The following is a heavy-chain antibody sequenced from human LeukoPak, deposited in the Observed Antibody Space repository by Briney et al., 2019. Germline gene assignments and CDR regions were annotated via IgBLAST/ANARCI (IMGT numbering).Heavy chain of an antibody. CDR2: IIPIFGTA. V-gene: IGHV1-69*13. CDR1: GGTFSSYA. D-gene: IGHD2-15*01. Sequence: ASVKVSCKASGGTFSSYAFSWVRQAPGQGLEWMGGIIPIFGTANYAQKFQGRVTITADESTSTAYMELSSLRSEDTAVYYCARVGHCSGGSCYSGPFDYWGQGTLVTVSS. J-gene: IGHJ4*02. CDR3: ARVGHCSGGSCYSGPFDY.